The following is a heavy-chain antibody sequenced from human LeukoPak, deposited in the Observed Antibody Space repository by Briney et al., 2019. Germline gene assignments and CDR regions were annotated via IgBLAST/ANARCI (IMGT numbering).Heavy chain of an antibody. CDR3: ARGYGSGSYIPGY. Sequence: GGSLRLSCAASGFTFTTYNMSWVRQAPGKGLEWVSSISSGSTYIYYADSVKGRFTISRDDAKNSLYLQMNSLRAEDTAVYYCARGYGSGSYIPGYWGQGTLVTVSS. J-gene: IGHJ4*02. D-gene: IGHD3-10*01. CDR1: GFTFTTYN. CDR2: ISSGSTYI. V-gene: IGHV3-21*01.